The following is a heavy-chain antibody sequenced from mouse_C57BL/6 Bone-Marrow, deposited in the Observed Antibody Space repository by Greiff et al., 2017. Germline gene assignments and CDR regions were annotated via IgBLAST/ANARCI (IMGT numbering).Heavy chain of an antibody. CDR1: GFSLTSYG. CDR2: IWRGGST. CDR3: AKNESDGSRCAMDY. Sequence: QVQLKESGPGLVQPSQSLSITCTVSGFSLTSYGVHWVRQSPGKGLEWLGVIWRGGSTDYNAAFMSRLSILKDNSKSKVFFKMNSLQADDTAIYYGAKNESDGSRCAMDYWGQGTSVTVSS. V-gene: IGHV2-5*01. D-gene: IGHD1-1*01. J-gene: IGHJ4*01.